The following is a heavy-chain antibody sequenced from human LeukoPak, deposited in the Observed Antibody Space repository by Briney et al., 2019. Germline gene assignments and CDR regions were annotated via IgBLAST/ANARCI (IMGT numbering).Heavy chain of an antibody. CDR1: GGSISSGGYS. V-gene: IGHV4-30-2*01. CDR2: IYHSGST. Sequence: SETLSLTCAVSGGSISSGGYSWSCIRPPPGKGLEWIGYIYHSGSTYYNPPLKSRVTISVDRSKNQFSLKLSSVTAADPAVYYCARNYYDSSGYYRYFDYWGQGTLVTVSS. J-gene: IGHJ4*02. D-gene: IGHD3-22*01. CDR3: ARNYYDSSGYYRYFDY.